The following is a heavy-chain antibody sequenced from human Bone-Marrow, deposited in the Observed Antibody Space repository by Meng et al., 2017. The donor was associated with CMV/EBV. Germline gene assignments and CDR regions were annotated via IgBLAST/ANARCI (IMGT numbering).Heavy chain of an antibody. CDR3: ARDLPYCSSTSCYSFSFDP. D-gene: IGHD2-2*02. Sequence: FDGYGIGGVRQAPGKGMEWGSGINWNGGSTGYADSVKGRFTISRDNAKNSLYLQMNSLRAEDTALYHCARDLPYCSSTSCYSFSFDPWGQGTLVTVSS. CDR1: FDGYG. V-gene: IGHV3-20*01. CDR2: INWNGGST. J-gene: IGHJ5*02.